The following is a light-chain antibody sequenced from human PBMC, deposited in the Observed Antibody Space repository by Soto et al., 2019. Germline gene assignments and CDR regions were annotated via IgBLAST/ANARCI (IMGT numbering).Light chain of an antibody. CDR2: GAS. J-gene: IGKJ5*01. CDR1: QSVSSK. CDR3: QQYGSSPQIT. V-gene: IGKV3-15*01. Sequence: EIVMTQSPATLSVSPGEGATLSCRVSQSVSSKLAWYQQKPGQAPRLLIYGASTRATGIPARFSGSGSGTDFTLTINRLEPDDFAVYYCQQYGSSPQITFGQGTRLEIK.